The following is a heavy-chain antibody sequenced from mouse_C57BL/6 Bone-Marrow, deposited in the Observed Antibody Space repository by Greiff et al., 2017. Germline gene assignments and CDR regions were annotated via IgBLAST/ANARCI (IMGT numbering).Heavy chain of an antibody. Sequence: QVQLKQSGPKLVKPGASVKISCKASGYTFTDYYLNWVKQRPGQGIEWIGWIFPGSGSNYYNEKFKGKATLIVDKSSSTAYMLLSSLTSEDSAVYFCARANDYDGGSAYWGQGTLVTVSA. J-gene: IGHJ3*01. CDR1: GYTFTDYY. CDR2: IFPGSGSN. D-gene: IGHD2-4*01. V-gene: IGHV1-75*01. CDR3: ARANDYDGGSAY.